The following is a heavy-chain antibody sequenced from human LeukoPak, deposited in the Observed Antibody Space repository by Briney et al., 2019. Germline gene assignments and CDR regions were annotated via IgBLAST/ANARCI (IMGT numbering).Heavy chain of an antibody. CDR3: ASAYSSSDEWNWFDP. V-gene: IGHV1-46*01. Sequence: ASVKVSCKASGYTFTSYYMHWVRQAPGQGLEWMGIINPSGGSTSYAQKFQGRVTMTRDTSTSTVYMELSSLRSEDTAVYYCASAYSSSDEWNWFDPWGQGTLVTVSS. J-gene: IGHJ5*02. D-gene: IGHD6-13*01. CDR1: GYTFTSYY. CDR2: INPSGGST.